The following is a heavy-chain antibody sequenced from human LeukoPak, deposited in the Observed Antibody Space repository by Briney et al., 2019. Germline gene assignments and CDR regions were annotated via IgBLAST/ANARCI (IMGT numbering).Heavy chain of an antibody. D-gene: IGHD5-24*01. CDR3: ARRDGYNTPADY. Sequence: GEALKISFKGSGYRFTSYWIGWVRPVPGKGGEWMGIIYPGDSDTRYSPSFQGQVTISADKSISTAYLQWSSLKASDTAMYYCARRDGYNTPADYWGQGTLVTVSS. CDR2: IYPGDSDT. J-gene: IGHJ4*02. V-gene: IGHV5-51*01. CDR1: GYRFTSYW.